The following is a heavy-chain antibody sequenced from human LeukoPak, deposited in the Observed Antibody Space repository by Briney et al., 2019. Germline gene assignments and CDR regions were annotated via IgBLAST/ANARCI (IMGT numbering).Heavy chain of an antibody. Sequence: GSLRLSCAASGFTFSSYAMSWVRQAPGKGLEWVSAISASGGSTFYADSVKGRFTISRDNSKNTLYLQMNSLRAEDTALYYCAKGQGYSGYDFFDYWGQGTLVTVSS. D-gene: IGHD5-12*01. J-gene: IGHJ4*02. CDR1: GFTFSSYA. CDR3: AKGQGYSGYDFFDY. V-gene: IGHV3-23*01. CDR2: ISASGGST.